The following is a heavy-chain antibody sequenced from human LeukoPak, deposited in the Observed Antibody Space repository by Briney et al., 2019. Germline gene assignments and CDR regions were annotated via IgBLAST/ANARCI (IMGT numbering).Heavy chain of an antibody. J-gene: IGHJ4*02. Sequence: TGGSLRLSCAASGFTFSSYGMHWVRQAPGKGLEWVAVIWYDGSNKYYADSVKGRFTISRDNAKNSLYLQMNSLRAEDTAVYYCAREEGGYMVNFDYWGQGTLVTVSS. CDR2: IWYDGSNK. D-gene: IGHD5-12*01. V-gene: IGHV3-33*01. CDR3: AREEGGYMVNFDY. CDR1: GFTFSSYG.